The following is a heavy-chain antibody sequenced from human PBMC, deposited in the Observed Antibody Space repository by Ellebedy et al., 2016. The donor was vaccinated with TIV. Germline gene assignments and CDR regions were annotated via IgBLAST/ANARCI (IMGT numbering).Heavy chain of an antibody. Sequence: GGSLRLSXAASGFTFSDHFMSWIRQAPGRGLEWLSYISRSGTYTNYADSVKGRFTISRDNAKNSLYLHMNSLRAEDTAVYYCAGGNSLVDEETDYWGQGILVTVSA. CDR2: ISRSGTYT. D-gene: IGHD5-24*01. V-gene: IGHV3-11*06. CDR1: GFTFSDHF. CDR3: AGGNSLVDEETDY. J-gene: IGHJ4*02.